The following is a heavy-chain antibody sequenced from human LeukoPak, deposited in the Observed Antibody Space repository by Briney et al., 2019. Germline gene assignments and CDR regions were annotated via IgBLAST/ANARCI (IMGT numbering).Heavy chain of an antibody. D-gene: IGHD3-16*01. Sequence: GGSLRLSCAASGFTFSSYAMSWVPHAPGKGLEWVSAISGSGGSTYYADSVKGRFTISRHNSKNTLYLQMNSLRAEDTAVYYCAKRASTVWAEAWFDPWGQGSLVTVSS. J-gene: IGHJ5*02. V-gene: IGHV3-23*01. CDR3: AKRASTVWAEAWFDP. CDR2: ISGSGGST. CDR1: GFTFSSYA.